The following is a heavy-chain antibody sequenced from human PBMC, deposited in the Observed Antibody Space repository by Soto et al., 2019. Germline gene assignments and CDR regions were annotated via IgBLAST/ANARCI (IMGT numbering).Heavy chain of an antibody. CDR2: ISVSGGST. V-gene: IGHV3-23*01. CDR3: VRVSRSWPGC. J-gene: IGHJ4*02. D-gene: IGHD2-15*01. CDR1: GFTFSTYA. Sequence: GGSLRLSCAASGFTFSTYAMNWVRQAPGKGLEWVSTISVSGGSTYYADSVKGRFTISRDNSRNTLHLQMNSLRAEDTAMYYCVRVSRSWPGCWGQGTLVTVSS.